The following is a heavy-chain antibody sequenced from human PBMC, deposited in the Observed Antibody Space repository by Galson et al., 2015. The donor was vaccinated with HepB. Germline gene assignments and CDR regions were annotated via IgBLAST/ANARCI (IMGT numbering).Heavy chain of an antibody. D-gene: IGHD3-10*01. J-gene: IGHJ4*02. Sequence: TLSLTCAVSGGSISSGGYSWSWIRQPPGKGLEWIGYIYYSGSTYYNPSLKSRVTISVDTSKNQFSLKLSSVTAADTAVYYCARDGGRYGSDRSGIDYWGQGTLVTVSS. CDR3: ARDGGRYGSDRSGIDY. CDR1: GGSISSGGYS. V-gene: IGHV4-30-4*07. CDR2: IYYSGST.